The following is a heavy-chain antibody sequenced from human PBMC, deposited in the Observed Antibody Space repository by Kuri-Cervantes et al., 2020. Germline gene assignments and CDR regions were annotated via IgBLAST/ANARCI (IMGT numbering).Heavy chain of an antibody. Sequence: GESLKISCVASGFTFSSYGMHWVRQAPGKGLEWVAFIRYDGSNKYYADSVKGRFTISRDNSKNTLYLQMNSLRAEDTAVYYCAKVGKRITMIVVVITIPHYFDYWGQGTTVTVSS. CDR2: IRYDGSNK. CDR3: AKVGKRITMIVVVITIPHYFDY. J-gene: IGHJ4*02. V-gene: IGHV3-30*02. CDR1: GFTFSSYG. D-gene: IGHD3-22*01.